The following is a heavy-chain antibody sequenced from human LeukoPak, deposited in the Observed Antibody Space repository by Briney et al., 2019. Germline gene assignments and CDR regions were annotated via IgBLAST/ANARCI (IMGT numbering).Heavy chain of an antibody. CDR3: AKDTYYDSSGYILGY. V-gene: IGHV3-48*03. J-gene: IGHJ4*02. D-gene: IGHD3-22*01. Sequence: PGGSLRLSCAASGFTFSSYEMNWVRQAPGKGLEWVSYISSSGSTIYYADSVKGRFTISRDNAKNSLYLQMNSLRAEDTALYYCAKDTYYDSSGYILGYWGQGTLVTVSS. CDR1: GFTFSSYE. CDR2: ISSSGSTI.